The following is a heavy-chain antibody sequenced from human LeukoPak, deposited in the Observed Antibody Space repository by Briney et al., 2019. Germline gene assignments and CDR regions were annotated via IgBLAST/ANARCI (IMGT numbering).Heavy chain of an antibody. CDR2: ISYSGNT. V-gene: IGHV4-39*01. Sequence: SETLSLTCTVSGGSIISTIYYGGWIRQPPGKGLERIGTISYSGNTYYNPSLKSRVTISVDTSKSQLSLKLSSVTAADTAVYYCTRGISAAGDDPFDIWGQGTMVTVSS. CDR1: GGSIISTIYY. J-gene: IGHJ3*02. CDR3: TRGISAAGDDPFDI. D-gene: IGHD6-13*01.